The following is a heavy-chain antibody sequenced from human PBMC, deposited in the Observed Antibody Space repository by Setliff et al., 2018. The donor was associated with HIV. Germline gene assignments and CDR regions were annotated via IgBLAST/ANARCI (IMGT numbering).Heavy chain of an antibody. Sequence: GGSLRLSCTASGFSIGDYALSWVRQAPGKGLEWVGFIRSKAYGGTIEYAASVKGRFSISRDDSKSIAYLLMNSLKTEDTAVYFCTRGGASFDYWGQGTLVTVS. J-gene: IGHJ4*02. V-gene: IGHV3-49*04. CDR3: TRGGASFDY. CDR2: IRSKAYGGTI. CDR1: GFSIGDYA.